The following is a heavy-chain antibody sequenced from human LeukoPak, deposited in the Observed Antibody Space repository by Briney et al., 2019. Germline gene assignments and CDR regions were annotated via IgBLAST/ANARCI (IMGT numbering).Heavy chain of an antibody. Sequence: PSETLSLTCTVSGGSISSYYWSWIRQPAGKGLEWIGYIYTSGSTNYNPSLKSRITMSVDTSKNQFSLRLSSMTAADTAVYYCASSGLSSGWFPDYWGQGTLVTVSS. CDR1: GGSISSYY. J-gene: IGHJ4*02. CDR2: IYTSGST. D-gene: IGHD6-19*01. CDR3: ASSGLSSGWFPDY. V-gene: IGHV4-4*07.